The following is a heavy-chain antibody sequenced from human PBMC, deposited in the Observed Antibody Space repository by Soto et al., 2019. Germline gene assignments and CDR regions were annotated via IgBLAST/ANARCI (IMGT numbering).Heavy chain of an antibody. J-gene: IGHJ6*03. Sequence: EVQLVESGGGLVQPGGSLRLSCAASGFTFSSYWMSWVRQAPGKGLEWVANIKQDGSEKYYVDSVKGRFTTSRDNAKNSLYLQMNSLRAEDTAVYYCARDGYNWYYYYYMDVWGKGTTVTVSS. V-gene: IGHV3-7*01. CDR1: GFTFSSYW. CDR3: ARDGYNWYYYYYMDV. CDR2: IKQDGSEK. D-gene: IGHD1-1*01.